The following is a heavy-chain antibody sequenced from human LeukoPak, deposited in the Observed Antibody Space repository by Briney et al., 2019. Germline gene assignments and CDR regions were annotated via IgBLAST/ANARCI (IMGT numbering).Heavy chain of an antibody. CDR3: AREAPGGWFGDY. CDR1: GYTFTSYA. CDR2: INAGNGNT. Sequence: ASVKVSCKASGYTFTSYAMHWVRQAPGQRLEWMGWINAGNGNTKYSQEFQGRVTITRDTSASTAYMELSSLRSEDMAVYYCAREAPGGWFGDYWGQGTLVTVSS. J-gene: IGHJ4*02. V-gene: IGHV1-3*03. D-gene: IGHD3-10*01.